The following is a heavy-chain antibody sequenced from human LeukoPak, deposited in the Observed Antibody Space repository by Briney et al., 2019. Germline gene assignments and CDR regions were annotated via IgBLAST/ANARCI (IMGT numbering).Heavy chain of an antibody. Sequence: PGGSLRLSCAASGFTFSSYAMHWVRQAPGKGLEWVAVMSYDGSNKYYADSVKGRFTISRDNSKNTLYLQMNSLRAEDTAVYYCARSKDYGDHYYYYYGMDVWGQGTTVTVSS. CDR1: GFTFSSYA. CDR3: ARSKDYGDHYYYYYGMDV. CDR2: MSYDGSNK. J-gene: IGHJ6*02. D-gene: IGHD4-17*01. V-gene: IGHV3-30-3*01.